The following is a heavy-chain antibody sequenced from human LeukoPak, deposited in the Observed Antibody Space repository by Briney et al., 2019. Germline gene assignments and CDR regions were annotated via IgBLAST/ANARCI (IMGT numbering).Heavy chain of an antibody. D-gene: IGHD3-16*02. CDR1: GFTFSSYG. Sequence: GGSLRLSCAASGFTFSSYGMHWVRQAPGKGLEWVAVIWYDGRNKFYADSLRGRFTISRDNSKNTLYLQMNSLRAEDTAVYYCARVNRGDAFDIWGQGTLVTVSS. CDR3: ARVNRGDAFDI. CDR2: IWYDGRNK. V-gene: IGHV3-33*01. J-gene: IGHJ3*02.